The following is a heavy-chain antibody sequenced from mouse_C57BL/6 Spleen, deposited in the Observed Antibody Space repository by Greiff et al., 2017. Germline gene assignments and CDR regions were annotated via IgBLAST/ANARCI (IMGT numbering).Heavy chain of an antibody. D-gene: IGHD1-1*01. CDR1: GFNIKDYY. J-gene: IGHJ4*01. Sequence: EVQLQQSGAELVKPGASVKLSCTASGFNIKDYYMHWVKQRTEQGLEWIGRIDPEDGETKYAPKFQGKATITADTSSNTAYLQLSSLTSEDTAVYYCANGFITTVVATGNYYAMAYWGQGTSVTVSS. V-gene: IGHV14-2*01. CDR3: ANGFITTVVATGNYYAMAY. CDR2: IDPEDGET.